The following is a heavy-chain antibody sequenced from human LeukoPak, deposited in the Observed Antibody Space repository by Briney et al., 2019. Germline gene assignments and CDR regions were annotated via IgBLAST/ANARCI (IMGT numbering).Heavy chain of an antibody. Sequence: ASVKVSCKASGYTFTSYDINWVRQATGQGLEWMGWMNPNGGNTGYAQKFQGRVTMTRNTSISTAYMELSSLRSEDTAVYYCARAITMIVVASGYWGQGTLVTVSS. D-gene: IGHD3-22*01. CDR3: ARAITMIVVASGY. V-gene: IGHV1-8*01. CDR1: GYTFTSYD. J-gene: IGHJ4*02. CDR2: MNPNGGNT.